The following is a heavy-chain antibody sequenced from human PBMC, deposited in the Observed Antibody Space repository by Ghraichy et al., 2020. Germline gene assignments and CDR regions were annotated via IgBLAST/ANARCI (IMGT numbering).Heavy chain of an antibody. V-gene: IGHV3-74*01. D-gene: IGHD2-21*01. CDR2: INPAGTST. Sequence: GGSLRLSCEASGFTFSTYWMHWVRQAPGKGLEWVSRINPAGTSTNYADSVKGRFTISRDNARNMLSLQLNSLRAEDTAVYFCARTAFCGSNCHYYFDFWGQGTLVPGSS. CDR3: ARTAFCGSNCHYYFDF. CDR1: GFTFSTYW. J-gene: IGHJ4*02.